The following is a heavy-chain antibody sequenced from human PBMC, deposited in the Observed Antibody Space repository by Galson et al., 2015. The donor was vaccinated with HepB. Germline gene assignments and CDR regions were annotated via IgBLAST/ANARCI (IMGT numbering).Heavy chain of an antibody. V-gene: IGHV1-18*01. CDR1: GYTFTSYG. CDR3: AITPSSSWSWYFDL. D-gene: IGHD6-13*01. J-gene: IGHJ2*01. Sequence: SVKVSCKASGYTFTSYGISWVRQAPGQGLEWMGWISAYNGNTNYAQKLQGRVTMTTDTSTSTAYMELRSLRSDDTAVHYCAITPSSSWSWYFDLWGRGTLVTVSS. CDR2: ISAYNGNT.